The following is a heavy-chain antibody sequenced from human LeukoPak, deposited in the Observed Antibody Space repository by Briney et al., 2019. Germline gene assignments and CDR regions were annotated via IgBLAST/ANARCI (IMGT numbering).Heavy chain of an antibody. V-gene: IGHV3-74*01. CDR3: AKDQQLQPFHY. CDR1: GFTFGNYW. J-gene: IGHJ4*02. CDR2: IKSDGSRT. Sequence: GGSLRLSCAASGFTFGNYWMHWVRQAPGKGLVWVSRIKSDGSRTDYAASVKGRFTISRDNAKNTLYLQMNSLRAEDTSVYYCAKDQQLQPFHYWGQGTLVTVSS. D-gene: IGHD2-2*01.